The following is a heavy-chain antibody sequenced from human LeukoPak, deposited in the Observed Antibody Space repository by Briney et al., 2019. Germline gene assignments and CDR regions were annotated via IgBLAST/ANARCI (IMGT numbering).Heavy chain of an antibody. V-gene: IGHV1-2*02. CDR3: ARDILGGTDPGYNWFDP. CDR1: GYTFTGYY. CDR2: INPNSGGT. Sequence: ASVKVSCKASGYTFTGYYMHWVRQAPGQGLEWMGWINPNSGGTSYAQKFQGRVTMTRDTSISTAYMELSRLRSDDTAVYYCARDILGGTDPGYNWFDPWGQGTLVTVSS. J-gene: IGHJ5*02. D-gene: IGHD1-26*01.